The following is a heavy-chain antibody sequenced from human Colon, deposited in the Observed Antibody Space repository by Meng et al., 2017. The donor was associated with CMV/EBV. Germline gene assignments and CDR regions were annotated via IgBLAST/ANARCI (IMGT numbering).Heavy chain of an antibody. CDR1: GFTFSSYS. J-gene: IGHJ4*02. Sequence: GESLKISCAASGFTFSSYSMNWVRQAPGKGLEWVSSISSSSSYIYYADSVKGRFTISRDNAKNTLYLQMNSLRAEDTAVYYCARGGAAGWGQGTLVTVSS. V-gene: IGHV3-21*01. D-gene: IGHD6-13*01. CDR2: ISSSSSYI. CDR3: ARGGAAG.